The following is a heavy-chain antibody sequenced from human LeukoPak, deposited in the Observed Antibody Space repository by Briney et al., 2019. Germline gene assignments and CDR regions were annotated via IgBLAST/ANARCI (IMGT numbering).Heavy chain of an antibody. D-gene: IGHD4-17*01. CDR2: IYYSGST. CDR3: ARRPYGDYSGWFDP. J-gene: IGHJ5*02. Sequence: TSETLSLTCTVSGGSISSSSYYWGWIRQPPGKGLEWIGSIYYSGSTYYNPSLKSRVTISVDTSKNQFSLKLSSVTAADTAVYYCARRPYGDYSGWFDPWGQGTLVTVSS. CDR1: GGSISSSSYY. V-gene: IGHV4-39*07.